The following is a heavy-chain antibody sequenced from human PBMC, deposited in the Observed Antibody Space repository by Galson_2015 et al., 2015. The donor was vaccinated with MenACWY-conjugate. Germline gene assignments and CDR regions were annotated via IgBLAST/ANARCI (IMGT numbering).Heavy chain of an antibody. J-gene: IGHJ4*02. CDR3: TTGSRLDY. Sequence: SVKVSCKASGYTFTSYAVHWVRQAPGQNLEWMGWINAGNGNTKYSQKFQGRVTITRDTSASTAYMDLSSLRSEDTALYYWTTGSRLDYWGQGALVTVSS. CDR1: GYTFTSYA. D-gene: IGHD3-10*01. CDR2: INAGNGNT. V-gene: IGHV1-3*01.